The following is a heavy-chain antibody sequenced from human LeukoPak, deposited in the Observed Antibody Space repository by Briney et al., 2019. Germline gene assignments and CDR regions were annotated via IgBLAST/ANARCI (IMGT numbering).Heavy chain of an antibody. Sequence: GGSLRLSCTTSGFIFGDYNMNWVRQAPGKGLEWVGYIRAKIHDGTTDFAASVKGRFTISRDDSKSIAYLQMTSLKSEDTAVYYCSRGQKDPYGPEFDYWGQGALVTVSS. V-gene: IGHV3-49*04. D-gene: IGHD3-10*01. CDR1: GFIFGDYN. CDR3: SRGQKDPYGPEFDY. J-gene: IGHJ4*02. CDR2: IRAKIHDGTT.